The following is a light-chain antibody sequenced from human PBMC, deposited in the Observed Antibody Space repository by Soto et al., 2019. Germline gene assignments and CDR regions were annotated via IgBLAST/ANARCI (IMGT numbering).Light chain of an antibody. CDR2: GAS. J-gene: IGKJ1*01. CDR3: QQYGSSPYT. CDR1: QSVSSSY. V-gene: IGKV3-20*01. Sequence: EIVVTQSPVTLSLSPGERATLSCRASQSVSSSYFAWYQQKPGQAPRLLIYGASSRATGTPDRFSGSGSGTDFTLTISRVEPEDFAVYYCQQYGSSPYTFGQGTKVDIK.